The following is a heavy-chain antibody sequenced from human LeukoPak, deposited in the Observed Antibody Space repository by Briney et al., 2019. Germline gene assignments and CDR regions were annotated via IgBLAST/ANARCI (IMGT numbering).Heavy chain of an antibody. Sequence: PGGSLRLSCAASGFTFSRYWMSWVRQAPGKGLEWVANIKEDGSEKYYVDSVEGRFTISRDNAKNSLYLQMNSLRDEDTAVYNCARDVIAVASTSGFDYWGQGTLVTVSS. CDR3: ARDVIAVASTSGFDY. CDR2: IKEDGSEK. CDR1: GFTFSRYW. D-gene: IGHD6-13*01. V-gene: IGHV3-7*01. J-gene: IGHJ4*02.